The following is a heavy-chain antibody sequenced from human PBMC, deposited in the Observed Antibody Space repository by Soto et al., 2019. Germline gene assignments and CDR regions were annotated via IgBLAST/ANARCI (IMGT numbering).Heavy chain of an antibody. V-gene: IGHV3-33*01. CDR3: ARRDTMVRGVIIGGMDV. CDR2: IWYDGSNK. J-gene: IGHJ6*02. D-gene: IGHD3-10*01. Sequence: QVQLVESGGGVVQPGRSLRLSCAASGFTFSSYGMHWVRQAPGKGLEWVAVIWYDGSNKYYADSVKGRFTISRDNSKTTLYLQMNSLRAEDTAVYYCARRDTMVRGVIIGGMDVWGQGTTVTVSS. CDR1: GFTFSSYG.